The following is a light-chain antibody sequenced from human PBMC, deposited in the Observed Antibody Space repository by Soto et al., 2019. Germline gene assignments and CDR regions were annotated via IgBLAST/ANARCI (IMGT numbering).Light chain of an antibody. CDR1: SSVVGGYNY. V-gene: IGLV2-14*03. J-gene: IGLJ1*01. CDR3: SSFTSIITYV. CDR2: DVS. Sequence: QSVLTQPASVSGSPGRSITISCTGTSSVVGGYNYVSWYQQYPGKAPKLMIYDVSNRPSGVSNRFSGSKSGNTASLTISGLQAEDVADYYCSSFTSIITYVFGTGTKV.